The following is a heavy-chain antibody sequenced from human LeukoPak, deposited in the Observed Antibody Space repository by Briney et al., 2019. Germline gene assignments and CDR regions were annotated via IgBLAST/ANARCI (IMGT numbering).Heavy chain of an antibody. CDR3: ARLPYDILTGRDYYMDV. Sequence: GGSLRLSCAASGFTFSSYSMNWVRQAPGKGMEWVSSISSSSSYIYYADSVKGRFTISRDNAKNSLYLQMNSLRAEDTAVYYCARLPYDILTGRDYYMDVWGKGTTVTVSS. V-gene: IGHV3-21*01. CDR1: GFTFSSYS. J-gene: IGHJ6*03. CDR2: ISSSSSYI. D-gene: IGHD3-9*01.